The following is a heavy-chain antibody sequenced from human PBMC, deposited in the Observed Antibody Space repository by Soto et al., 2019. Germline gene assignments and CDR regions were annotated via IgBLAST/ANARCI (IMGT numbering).Heavy chain of an antibody. CDR1: GGSISSSSYY. Sequence: PSETLSLTCTVSGGSISSSSYYWGWTRQPPGKGLEWIGSIYYSGSTYYNPSLKSRVTISVDTSKNQFSLKLSSVTAADTAVYYCARSERSMVSDYWGQGTLVTVSS. J-gene: IGHJ4*02. CDR2: IYYSGST. D-gene: IGHD2-8*01. V-gene: IGHV4-39*01. CDR3: ARSERSMVSDY.